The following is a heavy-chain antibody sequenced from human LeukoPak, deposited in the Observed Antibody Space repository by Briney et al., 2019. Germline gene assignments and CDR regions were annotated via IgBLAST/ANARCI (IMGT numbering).Heavy chain of an antibody. CDR3: ARDDEYCSSTSCYFTTYYYYGMDV. J-gene: IGHJ6*02. CDR2: ISSSSSYI. D-gene: IGHD2-2*01. V-gene: IGHV3-21*01. CDR1: GFTFSSYS. Sequence: GSLRLSCAASGFTFSSYSMNWVRQAPGKGLEWVSSISSSSSYIYYADSVKGRFTISRDNAKNSLYLQMNSLRAEDTAVYYCARDDEYCSSTSCYFTTYYYYGMDVWGQGTTVTVSS.